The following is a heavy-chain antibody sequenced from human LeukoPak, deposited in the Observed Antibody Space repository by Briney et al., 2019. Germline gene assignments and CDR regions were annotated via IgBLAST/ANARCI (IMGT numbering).Heavy chain of an antibody. V-gene: IGHV4-34*01. Sequence: PETRSLTSAVKGGTSRGYYWSWIRQPPGKGREWFGEINHSGSTNYNPSLKSRVTISVDTSKNQFSLKLSSVTAADTAVYYCARFPGYSSSWAPPFDYWGQGTLVTVSS. D-gene: IGHD6-13*01. CDR1: GGTSRGYY. CDR2: INHSGST. CDR3: ARFPGYSSSWAPPFDY. J-gene: IGHJ4*02.